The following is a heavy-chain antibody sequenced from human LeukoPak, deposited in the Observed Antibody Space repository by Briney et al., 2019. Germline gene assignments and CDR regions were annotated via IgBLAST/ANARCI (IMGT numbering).Heavy chain of an antibody. Sequence: ETLSLTCTVSNGSISSYHWSWVRQPPGKGLEWVANIKQDGSEKYYVDSVKGRFTISRDNAKNSLYLQMNSLRAEDTAVYYCARAVVGDYWGQGTLVTVSS. V-gene: IGHV3-7*04. CDR2: IKQDGSEK. J-gene: IGHJ4*02. CDR3: ARAVVGDY. D-gene: IGHD1-26*01. CDR1: NGSISSYH.